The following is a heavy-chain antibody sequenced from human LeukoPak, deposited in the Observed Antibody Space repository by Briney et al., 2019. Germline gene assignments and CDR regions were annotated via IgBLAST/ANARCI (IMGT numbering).Heavy chain of an antibody. CDR1: GFTFSSYA. Sequence: PGGSLRLSCAASGFTFSSYAMKWVRQAPGKGLEWVSTISGSGASTYYADSVKGRFTISRDNSQNTVYLQMNSLRAEDTALYYCARAYGEKHGWFDPWGQGTLVTVSS. CDR2: ISGSGAST. D-gene: IGHD4-17*01. CDR3: ARAYGEKHGWFDP. V-gene: IGHV3-23*01. J-gene: IGHJ5*02.